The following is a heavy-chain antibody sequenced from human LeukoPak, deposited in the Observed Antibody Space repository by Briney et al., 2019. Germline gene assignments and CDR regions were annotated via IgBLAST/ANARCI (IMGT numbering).Heavy chain of an antibody. V-gene: IGHV3-53*01. Sequence: GGSLRLSCAASGFTVSSNYMSWVRQAPGKGPEWVSVIYSGGSTYYADSVKGRFTISRDNSKNTLYLQMNSLRAEDTAVYYCARDNRDSSGYPDAFDIWGQGTMVTVSS. J-gene: IGHJ3*02. CDR3: ARDNRDSSGYPDAFDI. CDR2: IYSGGST. CDR1: GFTVSSNY. D-gene: IGHD3-22*01.